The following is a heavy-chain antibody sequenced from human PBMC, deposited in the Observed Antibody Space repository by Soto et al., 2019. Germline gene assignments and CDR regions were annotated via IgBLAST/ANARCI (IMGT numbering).Heavy chain of an antibody. CDR3: ARVGRCSSTSCYAFEYFDY. CDR2: ISSSGSTI. V-gene: IGHV3-11*01. D-gene: IGHD2-2*01. J-gene: IGHJ4*02. Sequence: GGSLRLSCAASGFTFSDYYMSWIRQAPGKGLEWVSYISSSGSTIYYADSVKGRFTISRDNAKNSLYLQMNSLRAEDTAVYYCARVGRCSSTSCYAFEYFDYWGQGTLVTVSS. CDR1: GFTFSDYY.